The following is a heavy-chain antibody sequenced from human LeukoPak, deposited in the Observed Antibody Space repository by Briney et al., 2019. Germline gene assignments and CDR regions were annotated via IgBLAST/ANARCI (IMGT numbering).Heavy chain of an antibody. J-gene: IGHJ4*02. CDR1: GGSISGYY. CDR3: ARHSRTYYDLDY. Sequence: PSETLSLTCTVSGGSISGYYWSWIRQPPKKGLEWIGYIHYSGSTNYNPSLNSRVTISVDTSKNQFSLRLTSVTAADTAVYYCARHSRTYYDLDYWGQGTLVTVSS. CDR2: IHYSGST. D-gene: IGHD1-26*01. V-gene: IGHV4-59*08.